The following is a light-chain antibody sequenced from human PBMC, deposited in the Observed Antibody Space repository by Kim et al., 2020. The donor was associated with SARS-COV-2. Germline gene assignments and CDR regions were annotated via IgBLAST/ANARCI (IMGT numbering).Light chain of an antibody. CDR2: FNS. V-gene: IGLV3-21*04. CDR3: QVWHSSSDRVV. Sequence: APGMTARITCGGDNIGTESVHWYQQKPGQAPVLFISFNSDRPSGIPERISGSNSGNTATLTISRVEAGDEADYYCQVWHSSSDRVVFGGGTKLTVL. J-gene: IGLJ2*01. CDR1: NIGTES.